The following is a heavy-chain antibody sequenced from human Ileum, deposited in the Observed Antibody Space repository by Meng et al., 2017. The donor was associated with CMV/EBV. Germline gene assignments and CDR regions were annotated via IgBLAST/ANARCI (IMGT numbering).Heavy chain of an antibody. D-gene: IGHD3-22*01. CDR1: GYTFTTYA. CDR3: AIDPSGYYYKF. J-gene: IGHJ4*02. CDR2: INTANDNT. Sequence: SCKASGYTFTTYAIQWVRQAPGQRPEWMGWINTANDNTKYSQKFQGRVTFNRDTSASTAYMEMDSLRSEDTAVYYCAIDPSGYYYKFWGQGTLVTVSS. V-gene: IGHV1-3*04.